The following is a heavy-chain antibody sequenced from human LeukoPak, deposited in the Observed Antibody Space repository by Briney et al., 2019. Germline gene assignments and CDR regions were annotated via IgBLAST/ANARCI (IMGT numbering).Heavy chain of an antibody. CDR2: IKSDESST. CDR3: ARDLDYGGYSNFEY. D-gene: IGHD4-23*01. J-gene: IGHJ4*02. V-gene: IGHV3-74*01. CDR1: GFTFSSFW. Sequence: GGSLRLSCAASGFTFSSFWMHWVRQAPGKGLVWVSRIKSDESSTSYADSVKGRFTISRDSAKNTLYLQMNSLRAEDTAVYYCARDLDYGGYSNFEYWGQGALVTVSS.